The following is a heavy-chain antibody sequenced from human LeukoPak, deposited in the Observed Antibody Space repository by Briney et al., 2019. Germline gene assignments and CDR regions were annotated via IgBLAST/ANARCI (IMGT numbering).Heavy chain of an antibody. CDR1: GGTFSSYA. J-gene: IGHJ3*02. CDR3: ARVGGRYLANAFDI. CDR2: IIPILGIA. V-gene: IGHV1-69*04. Sequence: GSSVKVSCKASGGTFSSYAISWVRQAPGQGLEWMGRIIPILGIANYAQKFQGRVTITADKSTSTAYMELSSLRSEDTAVYYCARVGGRYLANAFDIWGQGTMVTVPS. D-gene: IGHD4/OR15-4a*01.